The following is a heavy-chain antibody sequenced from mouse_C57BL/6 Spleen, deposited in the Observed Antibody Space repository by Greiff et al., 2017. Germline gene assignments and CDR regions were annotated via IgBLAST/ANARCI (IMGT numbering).Heavy chain of an antibody. J-gene: IGHJ4*01. CDR2: ISNGGGST. V-gene: IGHV5-12*01. D-gene: IGHD2-3*01. CDR3: ARGDGYYGAMDD. CDR1: GFTFSDYY. Sequence: EVMLVESGGGLVQPGGSLKLSCAASGFTFSDYYMYLVRQTPEKRLEWVAYISNGGGSTYYPDTVKGRFTISRDNAKNTLYLQMSRLKSEDTAMYYCARGDGYYGAMDDWGKGTSVTVSS.